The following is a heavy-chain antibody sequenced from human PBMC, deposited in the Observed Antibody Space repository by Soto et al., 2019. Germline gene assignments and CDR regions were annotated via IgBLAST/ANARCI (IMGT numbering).Heavy chain of an antibody. J-gene: IGHJ4*02. Sequence: EVQLVESGGGLVQPGGSLRLSCAASGFTFSSYWMSWVRQAPGKGLXXVANIKQDGSEKYYVDSVKGRFTISRDNAKNSLYLQMNSLRAEDTAVYYCARGRGCSTGCHNFDYWGQGTLVTVSS. V-gene: IGHV3-7*01. CDR2: IKQDGSEK. CDR1: GFTFSSYW. CDR3: ARGRGCSTGCHNFDY. D-gene: IGHD2-2*01.